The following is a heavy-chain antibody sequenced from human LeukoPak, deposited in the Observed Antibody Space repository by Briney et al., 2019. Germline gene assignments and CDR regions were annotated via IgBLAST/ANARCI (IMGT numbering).Heavy chain of an antibody. CDR3: ARDLGHSSGYPNY. CDR2: INPSGGST. CDR1: GYTFTSYY. Sequence: ASVKVSCKASGYTFTSYYMHWVRQAPGQGLEWMGIINPSGGSTSYAQKFQGRVTMTRDTSISTAYMELSRLRSDDTAVYYCARDLGHSSGYPNYWGQGTLVTVSS. V-gene: IGHV1-46*01. J-gene: IGHJ4*02. D-gene: IGHD3-22*01.